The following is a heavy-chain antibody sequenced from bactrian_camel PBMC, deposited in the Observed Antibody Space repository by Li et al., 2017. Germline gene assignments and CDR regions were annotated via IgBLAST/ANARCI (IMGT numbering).Heavy chain of an antibody. CDR1: GHISRSCG. Sequence: HVQLVESGGGSVQAGGSLSLSCAVSGHISRSCGMEWYRQAPGKEREFVSSIASDGTTSYADSVKGRFTISRDNAVDTVYLQMTSLKPEDTGVYYCAERDGSRLRACRRGQGTQVTVS. CDR2: IASDGTT. CDR3: AERDGSRLRACR. J-gene: IGHJ4*01. V-gene: IGHV3S53*01. D-gene: IGHD5*01.